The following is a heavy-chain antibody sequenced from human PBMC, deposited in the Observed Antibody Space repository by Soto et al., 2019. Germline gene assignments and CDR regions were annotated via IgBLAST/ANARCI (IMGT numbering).Heavy chain of an antibody. CDR3: AHKGGRGAAMDV. V-gene: IGHV2-5*02. CDR2: IYWDGDE. J-gene: IGHJ6*02. Sequence: QITLKESGPTLVKPTQTLTLTCTFSGFSVSTSGVGVAWIRQPPGKALERLALIYWDGDERYSPFLQSRVTITKDTSKNQVVLTMTNMDPVDTATYYCAHKGGRGAAMDVWGQGTTVTVSS. CDR1: GFSVSTSGVG. D-gene: IGHD2-15*01.